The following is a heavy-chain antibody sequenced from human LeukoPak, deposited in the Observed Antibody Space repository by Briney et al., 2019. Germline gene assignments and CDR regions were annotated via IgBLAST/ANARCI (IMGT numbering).Heavy chain of an antibody. J-gene: IGHJ6*03. Sequence: SETLSLTCTVSGGSISSYYWSWIRQPAGKGLEWIGRIYTSGSTNYNPSLKSRVTISVDTSKNQFSLKLSSVTAADTAVYYCARGRGGYSGYGIYYYYYYMDVWGKGTTVTISS. CDR2: IYTSGST. V-gene: IGHV4-4*07. CDR3: ARGRGGYSGYGIYYYYYYMDV. D-gene: IGHD5-12*01. CDR1: GGSISSYY.